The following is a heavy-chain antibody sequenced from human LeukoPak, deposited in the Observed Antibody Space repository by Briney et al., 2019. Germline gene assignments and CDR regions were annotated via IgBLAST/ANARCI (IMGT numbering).Heavy chain of an antibody. D-gene: IGHD1-26*01. CDR1: GFTFSNAW. CDR2: ISGDGSTT. J-gene: IGHJ3*02. V-gene: IGHV3-74*01. CDR3: ARALPSPLYSGSYADAFDI. Sequence: GGSLRLSCVVSGFTFSNAWMSWVRQAPGKGPEWISRISGDGSTTTYADSVKGRFTISRDNAKNSLYLQMNSLRAEDTAVYYCARALPSPLYSGSYADAFDIWGQGTMVTVSS.